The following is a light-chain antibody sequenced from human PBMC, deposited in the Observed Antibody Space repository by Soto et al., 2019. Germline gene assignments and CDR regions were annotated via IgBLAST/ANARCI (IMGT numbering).Light chain of an antibody. CDR2: EVN. V-gene: IGLV2-8*01. Sequence: QSVLTQPPSASGSPGQSVTISCTGTSSDIGAYNYVSWFQQHPGEAPKLIISEVNKRPAGVPDRFSGSKSGNTASLTVSGLQGEDAADYCWTSYGGRENLMFGGGTKLTVL. J-gene: IGLJ3*02. CDR1: SSDIGAYNY. CDR3: TSYGGRENLM.